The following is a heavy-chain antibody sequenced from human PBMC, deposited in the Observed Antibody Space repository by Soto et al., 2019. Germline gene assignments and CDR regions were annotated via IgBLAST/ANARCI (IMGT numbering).Heavy chain of an antibody. J-gene: IGHJ6*03. D-gene: IGHD6-13*01. CDR3: TKVIGSSSPGPYYYYMDV. V-gene: IGHV4-31*03. CDR2: IYYGGST. CDR1: GGSVRSGGHY. Sequence: QVRLQESGPGLVKPSQTLSLTCTVSGGSVRSGGHYWNWIRQHPGKGLEWIGYIYYGGSTYYNPSLLSRVTISVDTSKNQFSLNLSSVTAADTAVYYCTKVIGSSSPGPYYYYMDVWGKGAAVTVSS.